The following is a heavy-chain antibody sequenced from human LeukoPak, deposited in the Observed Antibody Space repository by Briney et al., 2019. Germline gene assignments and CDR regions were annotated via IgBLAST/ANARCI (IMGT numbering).Heavy chain of an antibody. D-gene: IGHD6-13*01. V-gene: IGHV4-39*02. CDR3: ARGLDDGGSWFHFDS. CDR2: IYYSGST. CDR1: GDSISSSTYY. J-gene: IGHJ4*02. Sequence: SETLSLTCTVSGDSISSSTYYWAWIRQPPGKGLEWTGNIYYSGSTYYNPSLKSRVTISIDTSKNHFSLELSSVTAADMAVYYCARGLDDGGSWFHFDSWGQGTLVTVSS.